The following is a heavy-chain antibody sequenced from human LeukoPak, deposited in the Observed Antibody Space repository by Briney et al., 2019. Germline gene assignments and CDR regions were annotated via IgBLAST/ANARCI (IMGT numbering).Heavy chain of an antibody. D-gene: IGHD5-18*01. V-gene: IGHV4-59*11. CDR1: GGSISSHY. CDR3: ARAKGYNYGYGIDY. J-gene: IGHJ4*02. CDR2: IYYIVST. Sequence: SETLSLTCTVSGGSISSHYWSWIRQPPGKALEWIGYIYYIVSTNYNPSLKSRVTISGGTSKNQFSLKMNSVTAADTAVYYCARAKGYNYGYGIDYWGQGTLVTASS.